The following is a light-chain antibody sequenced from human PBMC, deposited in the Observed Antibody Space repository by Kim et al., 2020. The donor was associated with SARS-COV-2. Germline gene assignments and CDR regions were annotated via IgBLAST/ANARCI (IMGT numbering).Light chain of an antibody. CDR1: NSDIGRYNF. V-gene: IGLV2-14*03. Sequence: QSALTQPASVSGSPGQSITISCTRSNSDIGRYNFVSWYQHHPGKAPKLMIYDVDKRPSGVSNRFSGSKSANTASLTISGLQVEDEADYYCSSYTSSSSLVFGGGTQLTVL. J-gene: IGLJ2*01. CDR2: DVD. CDR3: SSYTSSSSLV.